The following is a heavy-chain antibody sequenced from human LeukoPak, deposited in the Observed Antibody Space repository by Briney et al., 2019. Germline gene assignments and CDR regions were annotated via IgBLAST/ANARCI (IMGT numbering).Heavy chain of an antibody. J-gene: IGHJ4*02. CDR3: ARRGYSYGWTFDY. CDR1: GFTFSSYA. V-gene: IGHV3-23*01. D-gene: IGHD5-18*01. CDR2: ISGSGGST. Sequence: GGSLRLSCAASGFTFSSYAMSWVRQAPGKGLEWVSAISGSGGSTYYADSVKGRFTISRDNSKNTLYLQMNSLRAEDTAVYYCARRGYSYGWTFDYWGQGTLVTVSS.